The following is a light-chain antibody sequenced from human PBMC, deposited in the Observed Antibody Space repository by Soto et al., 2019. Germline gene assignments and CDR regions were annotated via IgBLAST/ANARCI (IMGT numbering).Light chain of an antibody. CDR2: SNN. Sequence: QSVLTQPPSASGTPGQRVTISCSGSSSNIGSNTVNWYHQLPGTAPKLLIYSNNQRPSGVPDRVSGSKSGTSASLTISGLQSEDEADYYCATWDASLDGMVFGGWTKLTVL. V-gene: IGLV1-44*01. J-gene: IGLJ2*01. CDR1: SSNIGSNT. CDR3: ATWDASLDGMV.